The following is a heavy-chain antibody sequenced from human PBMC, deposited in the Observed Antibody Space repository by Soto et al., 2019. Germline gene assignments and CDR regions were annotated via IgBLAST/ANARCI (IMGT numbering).Heavy chain of an antibody. J-gene: IGHJ6*02. Sequence: QVQLVESGGGVVHPGRSVRLSCAASGFTFSHYAIHWVRQAPGKGLEWVAVISYNTNEKSYADSVKGRFTISRDNSKTTLDLQMNNVRPGDTAVYSCARHLNHNPRDVGGQGTTVTVSS. CDR2: ISYNTNEK. CDR1: GFTFSHYA. D-gene: IGHD3-3*02. CDR3: ARHLNHNPRDV. V-gene: IGHV3-30-3*01.